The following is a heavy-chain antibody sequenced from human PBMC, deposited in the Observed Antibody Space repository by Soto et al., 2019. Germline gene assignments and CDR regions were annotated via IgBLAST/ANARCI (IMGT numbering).Heavy chain of an antibody. V-gene: IGHV4-59*01. Sequence: QVQLQESGPGLVKPSETLSLTCTVDSISTYYWNWIRQSPGKGLEWIGYIYYMGRTNYNPSLRSRVTMSIDTSRNQFSLKLRSVTAADTAVYYCARAPVGVTHFDYWGQGALVTVSS. CDR1: DSISTYY. CDR2: IYYMGRT. D-gene: IGHD1-26*01. J-gene: IGHJ4*02. CDR3: ARAPVGVTHFDY.